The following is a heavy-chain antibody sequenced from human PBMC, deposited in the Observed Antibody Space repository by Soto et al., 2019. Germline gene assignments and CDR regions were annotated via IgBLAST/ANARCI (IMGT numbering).Heavy chain of an antibody. CDR1: GGSFSGYY. CDR2: INHSGST. CDR3: ARGSTMIGGFDP. V-gene: IGHV4-34*01. Sequence: PSETLSLTCAVYGGSFSGYYLSWIRQPPGKGLEWIGEINHSGSTNYNPSLKSRVTISVDTSKNQFSLKLSSVTAADTAVYYCARGSTMIGGFDPWGQGTLVTVSS. D-gene: IGHD3-22*01. J-gene: IGHJ5*02.